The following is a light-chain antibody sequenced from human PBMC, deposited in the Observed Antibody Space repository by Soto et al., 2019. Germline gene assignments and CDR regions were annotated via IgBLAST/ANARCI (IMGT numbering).Light chain of an antibody. J-gene: IGLJ2*01. CDR1: SSNIGAGYD. V-gene: IGLV1-40*01. CDR3: AAWDDSLNGPV. CDR2: GNR. Sequence: QSVLTQPPSVSGAPGQRVTISCTGNSSNIGAGYDVHWYQQLPGTAPKLLIFGNRNRPSGVPDRFSGSKSGTSASLAISGLQSEDEAEYHRAAWDDSLNGPVFGGGTKLTVL.